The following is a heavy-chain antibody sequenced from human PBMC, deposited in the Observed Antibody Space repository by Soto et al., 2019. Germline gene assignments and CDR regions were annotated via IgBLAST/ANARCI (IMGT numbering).Heavy chain of an antibody. V-gene: IGHV3-23*01. Sequence: VQLWDSGGGLVQPGGSLRLSCAASGFSFSSSAMSWVRQAPGKRLEWVSTFRESGGTTHYADPVKGRFTISRDTSNNILLLQMNSLRAEDTAIYYCTKDSHWASISPTHDDWGQGTLVTVSS. CDR3: TKDSHWASISPTHDD. D-gene: IGHD6-6*01. CDR2: FRESGGTT. J-gene: IGHJ4*02. CDR1: GFSFSSSA.